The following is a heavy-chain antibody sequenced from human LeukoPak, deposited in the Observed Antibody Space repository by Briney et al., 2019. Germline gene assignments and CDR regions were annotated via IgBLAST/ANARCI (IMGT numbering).Heavy chain of an antibody. Sequence: GRSLRLSCAASGFTFSSYGMHWVRQAPGKGLEWVAIISYDGGNKYYADSVKGRFTISRDNSKNTLYLQMNSLRAEDTAVYYCAKKEGYGYGDYPFDYWGQGTLVTVSS. CDR1: GFTFSSYG. J-gene: IGHJ4*02. CDR3: AKKEGYGYGDYPFDY. D-gene: IGHD4-17*01. CDR2: ISYDGGNK. V-gene: IGHV3-30*18.